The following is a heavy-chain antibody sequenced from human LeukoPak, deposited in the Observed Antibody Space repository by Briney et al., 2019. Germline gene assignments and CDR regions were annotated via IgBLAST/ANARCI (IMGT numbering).Heavy chain of an antibody. V-gene: IGHV1-69*05. CDR3: ARRYSYPDAFDI. CDR2: IVPIFGTA. Sequence: ASVKVSCKASGGTFSSYAISWVRQAPGQGLEWMGRIVPIFGTANYAQKFQGRVTITTDESTSTAYMELSSLRSGDTAVYYCARRYSYPDAFDIWGQGTMVTVSS. D-gene: IGHD5-18*01. J-gene: IGHJ3*02. CDR1: GGTFSSYA.